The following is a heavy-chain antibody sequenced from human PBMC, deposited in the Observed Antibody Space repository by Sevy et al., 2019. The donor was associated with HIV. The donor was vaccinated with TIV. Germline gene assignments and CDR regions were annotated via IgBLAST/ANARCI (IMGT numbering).Heavy chain of an antibody. D-gene: IGHD2-2*01. CDR3: ARNNCSITYCYMGDVFAI. CDR2: ISGISNYI. J-gene: IGHJ3*02. V-gene: IGHV3-21*01. CDR1: GFTFSSYS. Sequence: GGSLRLSCAASGFTFSSYSMNWVRQAPGKGLEWVSSISGISNYIYYADSMKGRFTVSRDNARNSLYLQMNSLRAEDTAVYYCARNNCSITYCYMGDVFAIWGQGTMVTVSS.